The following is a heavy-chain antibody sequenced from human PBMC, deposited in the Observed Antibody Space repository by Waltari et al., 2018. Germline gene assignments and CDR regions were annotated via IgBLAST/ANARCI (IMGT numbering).Heavy chain of an antibody. J-gene: IGHJ4*02. Sequence: QVQLVQSGAEVKKPGASVKVSCKASGYTFIANYMHWVRQAPGQGLEWMGRINPNSGDTDYAQKFQGRVTMTRETSISTAYMELSRLTSDDTAFYYCARDSQTAKSAPFDSWGQGTLVTVSS. V-gene: IGHV1-2*02. CDR1: GYTFIANY. CDR2: INPNSGDT. CDR3: ARDSQTAKSAPFDS.